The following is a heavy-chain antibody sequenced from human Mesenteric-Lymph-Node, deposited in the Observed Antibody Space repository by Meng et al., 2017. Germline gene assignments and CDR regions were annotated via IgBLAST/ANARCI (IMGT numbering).Heavy chain of an antibody. J-gene: IGHJ5*02. D-gene: IGHD6-19*01. CDR3: ARVSSRYSSGWYVYWFDP. V-gene: IGHV3-74*01. Sequence: GGSLRLSCAASGFTFSSYWMHWVRQAPGKGLVWVSRINSDGSSTSYADSVKGRFTISRDNAKNTLYLQMNSLRAEDTAVYYCARVSSRYSSGWYVYWFDPWGQGTLVTVSS. CDR1: GFTFSSYW. CDR2: INSDGSST.